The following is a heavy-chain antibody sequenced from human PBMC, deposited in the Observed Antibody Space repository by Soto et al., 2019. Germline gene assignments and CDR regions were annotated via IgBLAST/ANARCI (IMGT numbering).Heavy chain of an antibody. CDR2: INHSGST. J-gene: IGHJ4*02. CDR1: GGSFSGYY. D-gene: IGHD2-8*01. Sequence: QVQLQQWGAGLLKPSETLSLTCAVYGGSFSGYYWSWIRQPPGKGLEWIGEINHSGSTNYNPSLKRRVTLSVDTSKNQFSLKLSSVTAADTAVYYCARAGDCTNGVCYPFDYWGQGTLVTVSS. CDR3: ARAGDCTNGVCYPFDY. V-gene: IGHV4-34*01.